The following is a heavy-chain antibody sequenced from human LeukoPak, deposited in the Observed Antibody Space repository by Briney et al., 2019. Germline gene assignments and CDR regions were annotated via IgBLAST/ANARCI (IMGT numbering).Heavy chain of an antibody. Sequence: SETLSLTCTVSGGSISSHYWSWIRQPPGKGLEWIGYIYYSGSTNYNPSLKSRVTISVDTSKNQFSLKLSSVTAADTAVYYCARLAVAGHIDYWGQGTLVTVSS. CDR3: ARLAVAGHIDY. J-gene: IGHJ4*02. D-gene: IGHD6-19*01. CDR1: GGSISSHY. V-gene: IGHV4-59*11. CDR2: IYYSGST.